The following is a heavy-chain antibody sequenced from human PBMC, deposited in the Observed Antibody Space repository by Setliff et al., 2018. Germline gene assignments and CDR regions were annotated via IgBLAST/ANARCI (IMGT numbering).Heavy chain of an antibody. V-gene: IGHV1-3*01. D-gene: IGHD3-22*01. J-gene: IGHJ4*02. CDR1: GYTFTSYA. CDR2: INAGNGNT. Sequence: ASVKVSCKASGYTFTSYAMHWVRQAPGQRLEWMGWINAGNGNTKYSQKFQGRVTMTRDTSTSTVYMELSSLRSEDTAVYYCARDRGYYYDSSGSSLDYWGQGTLVTVSS. CDR3: ARDRGYYYDSSGSSLDY.